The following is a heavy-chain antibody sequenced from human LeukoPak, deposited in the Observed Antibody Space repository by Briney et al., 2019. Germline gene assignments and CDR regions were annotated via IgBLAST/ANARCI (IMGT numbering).Heavy chain of an antibody. V-gene: IGHV3-53*05. D-gene: IGHD3-22*01. J-gene: IGHJ4*02. CDR1: GFIVNTNY. Sequence: PGGSLRLSCAASGFIVNTNYMTWVRQAPGRGLEWVSFIYADGNTYYADSVKGRFTISRDNSKNTLYLQMNSLRAEDTAVYYCARDLWGYYDSSGYVDYWGQGTLVTVSS. CDR3: ARDLWGYYDSSGYVDY. CDR2: IYADGNT.